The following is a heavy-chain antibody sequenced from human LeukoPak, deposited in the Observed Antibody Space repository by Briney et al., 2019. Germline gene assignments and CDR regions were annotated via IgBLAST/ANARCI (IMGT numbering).Heavy chain of an antibody. V-gene: IGHV3-30*04. CDR1: GFTFSSYA. CDR3: ATDVYDFWSGREGHVFDY. CDR2: ISYDGSNK. J-gene: IGHJ4*02. D-gene: IGHD3-3*01. Sequence: PGRSLRLSCAASGFTFSSYAMHWVRQAPGKGLEWVAVISYDGSNKYYADSVKGRFTISRDNSKSTLYLQMNSLRAEDTAVYYCATDVYDFWSGREGHVFDYWGQGTLVTVSS.